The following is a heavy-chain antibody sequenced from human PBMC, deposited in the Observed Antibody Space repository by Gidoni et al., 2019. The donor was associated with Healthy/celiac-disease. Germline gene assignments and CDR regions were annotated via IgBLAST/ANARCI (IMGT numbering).Heavy chain of an antibody. Sequence: QVQLVESGGGVVQPGRSLRLSCAASGFPFSTHGMPWVRQAPGKGLEWVAVISYDGSNKYYADSVKGRFTISRDNSKNTLYLQMNSLRAEDTAVYYCAKDLTAMASHLSGMDVWGQGTTVTVSS. V-gene: IGHV3-30*18. CDR2: ISYDGSNK. J-gene: IGHJ6*02. D-gene: IGHD5-18*01. CDR1: GFPFSTHG. CDR3: AKDLTAMASHLSGMDV.